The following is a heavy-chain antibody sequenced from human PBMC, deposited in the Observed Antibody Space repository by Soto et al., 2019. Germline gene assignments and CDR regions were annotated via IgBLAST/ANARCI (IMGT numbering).Heavy chain of an antibody. V-gene: IGHV1-3*01. CDR2: INAGNGNT. CDR3: ASEWYSGEFDY. D-gene: IGHD1-26*01. Sequence: ASVKVSCKASGYTFTSYAMHWVRQAPGQRLEWMGWINAGNGNTKYSQKFQGRVTITRDTSASTAYMELSSLRSEDTAVYYCASEWYSGEFDYWGQGTLVTVSS. CDR1: GYTFTSYA. J-gene: IGHJ4*02.